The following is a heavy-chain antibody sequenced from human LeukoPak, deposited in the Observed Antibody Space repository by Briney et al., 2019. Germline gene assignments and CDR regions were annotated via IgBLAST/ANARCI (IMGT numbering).Heavy chain of an antibody. V-gene: IGHV3-66*04. CDR1: GFTVSSNH. J-gene: IGHJ4*02. CDR2: IYTGGST. D-gene: IGHD3-10*01. Sequence: GGSLRLSCAASGFTVSSNHMTWVRQAPGKGLEWVSVIYTGGSTNYADSVKGRFTISRDNAKNSLYLQMNSLKLEDTALYYCAKRGGPREYYFDYWGQGALVTVSS. CDR3: AKRGGPREYYFDY.